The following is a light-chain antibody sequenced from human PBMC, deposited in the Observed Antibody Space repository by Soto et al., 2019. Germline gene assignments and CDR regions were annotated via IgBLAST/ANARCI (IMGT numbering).Light chain of an antibody. CDR2: DAS. CDR1: QSISSW. J-gene: IGKJ1*01. Sequence: DFQVTQYPSSLSASVGHIATITCRASQSISSWLAWYQQKPGKAPKLLIYDASTLQSGVPSRYSGSGSGTEFTLTISNLQPDDFATYYCQQYESYSPWTFGQGSKV. CDR3: QQYESYSPWT. V-gene: IGKV1-5*01.